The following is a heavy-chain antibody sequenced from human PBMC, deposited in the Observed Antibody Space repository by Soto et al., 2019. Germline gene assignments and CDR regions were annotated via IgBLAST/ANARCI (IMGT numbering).Heavy chain of an antibody. CDR2: IYYSGST. V-gene: IGHV4-31*03. D-gene: IGHD3-3*01. Sequence: SETLSLTCTVSGGSISSGGYYWSWIRQHPGKGLEWIGYIYYSGSTYYNPSLKSRVTISVDTSKNQFSLKLSSVTAADTAVYYCARGLRHYDFWSGYYNNWFDPWGQGNLVTVSS. J-gene: IGHJ5*02. CDR1: GGSISSGGYY. CDR3: ARGLRHYDFWSGYYNNWFDP.